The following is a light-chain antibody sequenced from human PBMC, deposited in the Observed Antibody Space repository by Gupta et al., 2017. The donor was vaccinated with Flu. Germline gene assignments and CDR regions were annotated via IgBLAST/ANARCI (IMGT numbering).Light chain of an antibody. CDR2: AAS. V-gene: IGKV1-9*01. J-gene: IGKJ3*01. Sequence: DIQLTQSPSFSSASIGDRVTITCRASQGIGGFLAWYQQKPGQAPKLLIYAASTLQSGVPSRFSGSGSGTECTLTISSLQPEDYAIYYCQQHHSWSFTFGPGTKVDIK. CDR1: QGIGGF. CDR3: QQHHSWSFT.